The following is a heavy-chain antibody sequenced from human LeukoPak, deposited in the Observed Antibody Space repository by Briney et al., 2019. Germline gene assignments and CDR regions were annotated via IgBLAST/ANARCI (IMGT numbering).Heavy chain of an antibody. V-gene: IGHV4-30-4*08. Sequence: SETLSLTCTVSGGSISSGDYYWSWIRQPPGKGLEWIGYIYYSGSTYYNPSLKSQVTISVDTSKNQFSLNLSSVTAADTAVYYCARVLSSSGYYYQPPYYYYMDVWGKGTTVTVSS. CDR2: IYYSGST. J-gene: IGHJ6*03. CDR3: ARVLSSSGYYYQPPYYYYMDV. CDR1: GGSISSGDYY. D-gene: IGHD3-22*01.